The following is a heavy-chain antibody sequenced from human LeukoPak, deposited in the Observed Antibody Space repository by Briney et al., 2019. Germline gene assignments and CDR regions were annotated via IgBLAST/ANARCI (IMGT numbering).Heavy chain of an antibody. V-gene: IGHV4-34*01. CDR1: GGSFSGYY. D-gene: IGHD5-24*01. Sequence: SETLSLTCAVYGGSFSGYYWSWIRQPPGKGLEWIGEINHSGSTNYNPSLKSRVAISVDTSKNQFSLKLSSVTAADTAVYYCAREDVEMATLRAFDIWGQGTMVTVSS. CDR2: INHSGST. CDR3: AREDVEMATLRAFDI. J-gene: IGHJ3*02.